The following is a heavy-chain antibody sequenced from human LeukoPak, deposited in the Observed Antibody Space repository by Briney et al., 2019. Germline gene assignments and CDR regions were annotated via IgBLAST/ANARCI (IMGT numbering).Heavy chain of an antibody. V-gene: IGHV3-33*01. J-gene: IGHJ2*01. CDR2: IWYDGSNK. CDR1: GFTFSSYG. CDR3: AIDRWSGSYGMWYFDL. D-gene: IGHD1-26*01. Sequence: GGSLRLPCAASGFTFSSYGMHWVRQAPGKGLEWVAVIWYDGSNKYYADSVKGRFTISRDNSKNTLYLQMNSLRAEDTAVYYCAIDRWSGSYGMWYFDLWGRGTLVTVSS.